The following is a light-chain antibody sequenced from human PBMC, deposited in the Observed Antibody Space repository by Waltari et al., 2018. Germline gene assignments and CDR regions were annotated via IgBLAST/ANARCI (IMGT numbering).Light chain of an antibody. J-gene: IGKJ4*01. CDR2: DAS. Sequence: EIVLTQSPATLSLSAGDRATLSCRASQNIYTYLAWYQQKPGQAPRLLIHDASIRATGTPARFSGSGSGTDFTLTISSLEPEDFAVYYCQQRVNWPSLTFGGGTRVEIK. CDR3: QQRVNWPSLT. V-gene: IGKV3-11*01. CDR1: QNIYTY.